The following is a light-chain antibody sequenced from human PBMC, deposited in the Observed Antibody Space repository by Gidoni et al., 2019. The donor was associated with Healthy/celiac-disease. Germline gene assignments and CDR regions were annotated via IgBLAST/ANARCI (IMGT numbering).Light chain of an antibody. CDR2: DAS. CDR3: QQYDNLPMCS. CDR1: QDISTY. V-gene: IGKV1-33*01. J-gene: IGKJ2*04. Sequence: DIQMTQSPSSLSASVGDRVTITCQASQDISTYLNWYQQKPGKAPKLLIYDASNLETGVPSRFSGSGSGTDFTFTISSLQHEDIATYYCQQYDNLPMCSFGQGTKLEIK.